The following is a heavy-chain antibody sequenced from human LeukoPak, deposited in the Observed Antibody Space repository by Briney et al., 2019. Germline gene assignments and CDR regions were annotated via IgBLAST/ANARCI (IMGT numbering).Heavy chain of an antibody. CDR2: ISYDGSNK. CDR1: GFTFSSYA. D-gene: IGHD3-9*01. CDR3: ARGTNFDWLLFDY. J-gene: IGHJ4*02. V-gene: IGHV3-30*04. Sequence: GRSLRLSCAASGFTFSSYAMHWVRQAPGKGLEWVAGISYDGSNKYHADSVKGRFTISRDNSENTLYLQMNSLRAEDTAVYYCARGTNFDWLLFDYWGQGTLVTVSP.